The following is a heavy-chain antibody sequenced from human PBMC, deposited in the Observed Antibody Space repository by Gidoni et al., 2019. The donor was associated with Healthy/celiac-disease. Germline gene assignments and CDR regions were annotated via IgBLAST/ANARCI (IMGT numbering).Heavy chain of an antibody. CDR2: ISWDGGST. Sequence: EVQLVESGGVVVQPGGSLRLSCAAPGFTFDDYTMHWVRQAPGKGLEWVSLISWDGGSTYYADSVKGRFTISRDNSKNSLYLQMNSLRTEDTALYYCAKGIGLRYYDSSGYSFYYGMDVWGQGTTVTVSS. V-gene: IGHV3-43*01. D-gene: IGHD3-22*01. J-gene: IGHJ6*02. CDR1: GFTFDDYT. CDR3: AKGIGLRYYDSSGYSFYYGMDV.